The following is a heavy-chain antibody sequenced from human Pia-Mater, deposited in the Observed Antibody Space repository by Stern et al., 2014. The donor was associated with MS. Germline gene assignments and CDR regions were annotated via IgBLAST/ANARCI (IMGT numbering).Heavy chain of an antibody. CDR2: INPKSGAT. Sequence: QMQLVQSGAEVKRPGASVKVSCKTSGYTFTGSFMYWVGQAPGQGLEWMGRINPKSGATDYAEKFEGRVTLTRDTAITTAYMEVIRLTSDDTAVYYCARGPKFGAFDVWGQGTVITVS. CDR3: ARGPKFGAFDV. CDR1: GYTFTGSF. J-gene: IGHJ3*01. D-gene: IGHD3-3*01. V-gene: IGHV1-2*06.